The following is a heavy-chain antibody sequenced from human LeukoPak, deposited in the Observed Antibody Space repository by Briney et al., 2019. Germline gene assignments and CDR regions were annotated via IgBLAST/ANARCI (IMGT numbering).Heavy chain of an antibody. CDR3: ARGPYQDRFGY. CDR1: GGSISSYY. V-gene: IGHV4-59*01. J-gene: IGHJ4*02. Sequence: PSETLSLTCTVSGGSISSYYWSWIRQPPGKGLEWIGYIYYSGSTNYNPSLKSRVTISVDTSKNQFSLKLSSVTAADTAVYYCARGPYQDRFGYWGQGTLVTVSS. CDR2: IYYSGST.